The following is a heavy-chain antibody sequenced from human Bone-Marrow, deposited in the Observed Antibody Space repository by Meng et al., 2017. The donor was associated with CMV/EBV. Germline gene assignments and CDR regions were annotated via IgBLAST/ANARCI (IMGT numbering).Heavy chain of an antibody. Sequence: GGSLRLSCAASGFTFSSYGMHWVRQAPGKGLEWVAFIRYDGSNKYYADSVKGRFTISRDNSKNTLYLQMNSLRAEDTAVYYCAKIGYCSSTSCRLNDYWGQGTLVTVSS. D-gene: IGHD2-2*01. CDR2: IRYDGSNK. J-gene: IGHJ4*02. CDR1: GFTFSSYG. CDR3: AKIGYCSSTSCRLNDY. V-gene: IGHV3-30*02.